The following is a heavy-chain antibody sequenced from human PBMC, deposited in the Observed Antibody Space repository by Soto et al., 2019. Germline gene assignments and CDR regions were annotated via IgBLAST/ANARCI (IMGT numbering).Heavy chain of an antibody. CDR1: GVSVSSGGHL. CDR2: MYYSGSP. J-gene: IGHJ4*02. V-gene: IGHV4-31*03. Sequence: SETLSLTCTVSGVSVSSGGHLWSWIRQLPGKGLEWIGYMYYSGSPYYNPSLQRRVTISVDTSKNQISLKLKSVTAADTAVYYCARQSAQTTVYFDYWGQGTLVTVSS. CDR3: ARQSAQTTVYFDY. D-gene: IGHD4-17*01.